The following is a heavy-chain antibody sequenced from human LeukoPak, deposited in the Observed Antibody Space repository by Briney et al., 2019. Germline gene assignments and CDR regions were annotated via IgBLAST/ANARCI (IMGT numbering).Heavy chain of an antibody. J-gene: IGHJ4*02. CDR3: ARGQWLVVEFDY. CDR1: GFTFSGYS. V-gene: IGHV3-21*01. CDR2: ISSSSSYI. Sequence: TGGSLRLSCAASGFTFSGYSMNWVRQAPGKGLEWVSSISSSSSYIYYADSVKGRFTISRDNAKNSLYLQMNSLRAEDTAVYYCARGQWLVVEFDYWGQGTLVTVSS. D-gene: IGHD6-19*01.